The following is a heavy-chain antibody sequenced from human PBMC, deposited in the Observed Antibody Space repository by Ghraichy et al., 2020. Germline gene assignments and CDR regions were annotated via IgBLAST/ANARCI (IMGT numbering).Heavy chain of an antibody. Sequence: GGSLRLSCAASGLTVSANYMCWVRQAPGKGLEWVSLIHSGGSSYYADSVKGRFTISRDNSKNMLFLQMNSLRADDTAVYYCARPLSSQYYFAMDVWGQGTTVTVSS. CDR2: IHSGGSS. V-gene: IGHV3-53*01. CDR1: GLTVSANY. D-gene: IGHD6-13*01. CDR3: ARPLSSQYYFAMDV. J-gene: IGHJ6*02.